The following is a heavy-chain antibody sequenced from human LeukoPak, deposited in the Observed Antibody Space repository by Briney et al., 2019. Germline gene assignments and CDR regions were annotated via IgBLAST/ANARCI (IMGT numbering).Heavy chain of an antibody. V-gene: IGHV4-34*01. Sequence: SETLSLTCTVSGGSISSYYWSWIRQPPGKGLEWIGEINHSGSTNYNPSLKSRVTISVDTSKNQFSLKLSSVTAADTAVYYCARHSPYGDHSYLSAFDIWGQGTMVTVSS. CDR1: GGSISSYY. CDR2: INHSGST. D-gene: IGHD4-17*01. CDR3: ARHSPYGDHSYLSAFDI. J-gene: IGHJ3*02.